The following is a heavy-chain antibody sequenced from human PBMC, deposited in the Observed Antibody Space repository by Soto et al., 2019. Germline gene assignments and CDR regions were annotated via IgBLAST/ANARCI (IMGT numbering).Heavy chain of an antibody. CDR1: GFTFSSYG. V-gene: IGHV3-33*01. Sequence: QVQLVESGGGVVQPGRSLRLSCAASGFTFSSYGMHWVRQAPGKGLEWVAVIWYDGSNKYYADSVKGRFTISRDNSKNTLYLQMNSLRAEDTAVYYCARGMRGGMDVWGQGPTVTVSS. J-gene: IGHJ6*02. CDR2: IWYDGSNK. CDR3: ARGMRGGMDV.